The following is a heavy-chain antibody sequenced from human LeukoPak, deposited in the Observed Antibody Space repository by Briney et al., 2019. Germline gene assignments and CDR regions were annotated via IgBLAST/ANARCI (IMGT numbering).Heavy chain of an antibody. CDR3: AKPGSGWYNDY. J-gene: IGHJ4*02. CDR2: ISGGGGST. V-gene: IGHV3-23*01. D-gene: IGHD6-19*01. CDR1: GFTFSSYA. Sequence: GGSLRLSCAASGFTFSSYAMSWVRQAPGKGLEWVSSISGGGGSTFYSDSVQGRFTISRDSSKNTLYLQMNSLTVEDTAVYYCAKPGSGWYNDYWGQGTLVTVSS.